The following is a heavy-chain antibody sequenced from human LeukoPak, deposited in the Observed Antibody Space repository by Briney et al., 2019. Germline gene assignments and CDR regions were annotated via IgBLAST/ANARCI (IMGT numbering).Heavy chain of an antibody. CDR2: INPSGGTT. CDR1: GYTFTSYY. Sequence: ASVKVSCKASGYTFTSYYMHWVRQAPGQGLEWMGIINPSGGTTTYAQKFQGRVTMTRDTSTSTVYMELSSLRSEDTAVYYCARAYTPYYDSSGYSHFDYWGQGTLVTVSS. CDR3: ARAYTPYYDSSGYSHFDY. V-gene: IGHV1-46*01. J-gene: IGHJ4*02. D-gene: IGHD3-22*01.